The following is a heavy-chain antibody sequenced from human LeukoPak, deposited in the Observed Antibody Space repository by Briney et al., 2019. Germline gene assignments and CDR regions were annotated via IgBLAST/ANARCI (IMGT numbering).Heavy chain of an antibody. CDR1: GFTFSSYS. V-gene: IGHV3-48*04. CDR2: ISSSSSTI. Sequence: GGSLRLSSAASGFTFSSYSMNWVRQAPGKGLEWVSYISSSSSTIYYADSVKGRFTISRDNAKNSLYLQMNSLRAEDTAVYYCAREFRGSYSAYWGQGTLVTVSS. D-gene: IGHD1-26*01. CDR3: AREFRGSYSAY. J-gene: IGHJ4*02.